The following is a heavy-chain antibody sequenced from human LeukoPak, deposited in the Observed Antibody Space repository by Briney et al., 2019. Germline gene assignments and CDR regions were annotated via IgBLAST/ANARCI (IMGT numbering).Heavy chain of an antibody. V-gene: IGHV4-61*01. CDR3: ARGPYV. J-gene: IGHJ3*01. Sequence: PSDTLSLPFTVSSDSVSLGTYHWSSVRQPPRKGLEWIGFFSYSGSPSYHPSLQSRLPQTVDMSNNQFSLKVRFVTAAETAVYYCARGPYVWGQGTMVTVSS. CDR2: FSYSGSP. CDR1: SDSVSLGTYH.